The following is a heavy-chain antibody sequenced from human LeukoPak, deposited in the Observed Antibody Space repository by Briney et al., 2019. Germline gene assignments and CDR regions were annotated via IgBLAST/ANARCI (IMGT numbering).Heavy chain of an antibody. J-gene: IGHJ5*02. CDR2: INTDGSSR. Sequence: GGSLRLSCAASGFTFSSYWMHWVRQAPGKGLVWVSHINTDGSSRSHSDSVKGPFTISTDNAKNTLYLPMNSLRAEDTAVYYCARDRGYCSGGSCYLTWFDPWGQGTLVTVSS. V-gene: IGHV3-74*01. CDR1: GFTFSSYW. D-gene: IGHD2-15*01. CDR3: ARDRGYCSGGSCYLTWFDP.